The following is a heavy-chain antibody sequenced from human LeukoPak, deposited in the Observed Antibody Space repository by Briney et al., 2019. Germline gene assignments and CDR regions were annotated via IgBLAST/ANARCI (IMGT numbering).Heavy chain of an antibody. CDR1: GVSISPYY. Sequence: SETLSLTCAVSGVSISPYYWAWIRQPPGKGLEWIGYIHTSGSNNQYPSLKSRVTISVDKSKNQFSLKLTSVTAADTAVYYCARRSGAVHLGAFDLWGEGRKVTVSS. D-gene: IGHD3-3*01. J-gene: IGHJ3*01. V-gene: IGHV4-4*09. CDR3: ARRSGAVHLGAFDL. CDR2: IHTSGSN.